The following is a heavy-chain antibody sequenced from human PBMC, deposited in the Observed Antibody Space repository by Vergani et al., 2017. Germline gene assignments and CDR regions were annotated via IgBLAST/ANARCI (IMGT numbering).Heavy chain of an antibody. CDR3: GRGRDNYN. CDR2: IKNTGDST. CDR1: GFTFSSHA. V-gene: IGHV3-23*01. Sequence: EVQLLQSEGAVVQPGGSLRLSCVASGFTFSSHAMSWVRPGHGQGLEWVSSIKNTGDSTPYADPVKGRFTISRDNSKNTLYLQMNSLRVEDTAVYYCGRGRDNYNWGQGTRVTVSS. J-gene: IGHJ4*02. D-gene: IGHD5-24*01.